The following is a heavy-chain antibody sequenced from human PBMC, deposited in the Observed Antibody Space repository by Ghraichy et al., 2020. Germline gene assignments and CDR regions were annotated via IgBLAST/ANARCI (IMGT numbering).Heavy chain of an antibody. V-gene: IGHV4-34*01. J-gene: IGHJ4*02. D-gene: IGHD6-19*01. CDR1: GGSFSGYY. CDR2: INHSGST. Sequence: ETLSLTCAVYGGSFSGYYWSWIRQPPGKGLEWIGEINHSGSTNYNPSLKSRVTISVDTSKNQFSLKLSSVTAADTAVYYCATMRPSYSSGWYYFDYWGQGTLVTVSS. CDR3: ATMRPSYSSGWYYFDY.